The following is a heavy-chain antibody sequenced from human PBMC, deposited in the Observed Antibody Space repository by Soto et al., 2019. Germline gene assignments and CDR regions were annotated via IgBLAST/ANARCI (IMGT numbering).Heavy chain of an antibody. CDR3: AKAHDYGDYAFDY. D-gene: IGHD4-17*01. CDR1: GFTFDDYA. CDR2: ISWNSGSI. J-gene: IGHJ4*02. Sequence: GGSLRLSCAASGFTFDDYAMHWVRQAPGKGLEWVSGISWNSGSIGYADSVKGRFTISRDNAKNSLYLQMNSLRAEDTALYYCAKAHDYGDYAFDYWGQGTLVTVSS. V-gene: IGHV3-9*01.